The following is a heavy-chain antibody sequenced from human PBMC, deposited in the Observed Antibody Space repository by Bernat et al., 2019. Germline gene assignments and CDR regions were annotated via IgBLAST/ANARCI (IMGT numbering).Heavy chain of an antibody. D-gene: IGHD5-12*01. CDR3: AKDRFSGYDYIDY. V-gene: IGHV3-23*01. J-gene: IGHJ4*02. Sequence: EVQLLESGGGLVQPGGSLRLSCAASGFTLSSYAMSWVRQAPGKGLEWVSAISGSGGSTYYADSVKGRFTISRDNSKNTLYLQMNSLRAEETAVYYCAKDRFSGYDYIDYWGQGTLVTVSS. CDR1: GFTLSSYA. CDR2: ISGSGGST.